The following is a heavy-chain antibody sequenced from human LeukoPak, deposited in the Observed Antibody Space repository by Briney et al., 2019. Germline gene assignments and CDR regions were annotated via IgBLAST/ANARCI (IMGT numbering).Heavy chain of an antibody. Sequence: SETLSLTCTVSGGSISSGGYYWSWLRQHPGKGLEWIGYIYYSGTTYYNPSLKSRVTMSVDTSKNQFSLKLSSVTAADTAVYYCARGETTATDIDYWGQGTLVTVSS. D-gene: IGHD4-17*01. J-gene: IGHJ4*02. CDR3: ARGETTATDIDY. CDR2: IYYSGTT. V-gene: IGHV4-31*03. CDR1: GGSISSGGYY.